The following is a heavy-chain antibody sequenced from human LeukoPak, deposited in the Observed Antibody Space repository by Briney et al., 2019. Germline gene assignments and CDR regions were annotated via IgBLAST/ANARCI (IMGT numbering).Heavy chain of an antibody. CDR1: GGTFSRYA. Sequence: ASVKVPCKASGGTFSRYAINWVRQAPGQGLEWMGGISPIFGTANYAQKFQGRVTITADESTSTAYMELSSLRSEDTAVYYCARSRGSCYSCGDYWGQGTLVTVSS. CDR3: ARSRGSCYSCGDY. CDR2: ISPIFGTA. J-gene: IGHJ4*02. D-gene: IGHD2-15*01. V-gene: IGHV1-69*01.